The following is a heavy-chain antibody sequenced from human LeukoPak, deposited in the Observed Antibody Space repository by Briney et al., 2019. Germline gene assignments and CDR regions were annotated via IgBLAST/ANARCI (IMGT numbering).Heavy chain of an antibody. J-gene: IGHJ6*02. D-gene: IGHD6-6*01. CDR1: GYTFTSYG. Sequence: VASVKVSCKASGYTFTSYGISWVRQAPGQGLEWMGWISAYNGNTNYAQKLQGRVTMTTDTSTSTAYMELRSLRSDDTAVYYCARDGQLVPFWYYYYGMDVWGQGTTVTVSS. CDR2: ISAYNGNT. V-gene: IGHV1-18*01. CDR3: ARDGQLVPFWYYYYGMDV.